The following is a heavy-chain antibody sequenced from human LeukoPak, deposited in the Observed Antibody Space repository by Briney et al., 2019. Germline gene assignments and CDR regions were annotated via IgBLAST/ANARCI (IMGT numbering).Heavy chain of an antibody. Sequence: PGGSLRLSCAASGFTFDDYAMHWVRQAPGKGLEWVSGISWNSGSIGYADSVKGRFTISRDNAKNSLYLQMNSLRAEDTALYYCAKDVGDFMVRGVGAFDIWGQGTMVTVSS. CDR1: GFTFDDYA. D-gene: IGHD3-10*01. CDR2: ISWNSGSI. V-gene: IGHV3-9*01. CDR3: AKDVGDFMVRGVGAFDI. J-gene: IGHJ3*02.